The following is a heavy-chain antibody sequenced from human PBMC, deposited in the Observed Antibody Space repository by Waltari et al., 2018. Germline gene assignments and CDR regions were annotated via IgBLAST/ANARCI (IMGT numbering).Heavy chain of an antibody. V-gene: IGHV4-34*01. J-gene: IGHJ6*02. D-gene: IGHD4-17*01. CDR3: ARVLDDYCDYRGNYYYGMDV. CDR2: ISHSGST. Sequence: QVQLQQWGAGLLKPSETLSLTCAVYGGSFSGYYWSWIRQPRGQGREGIGEISHSGSTNYNPSLKSRVTISVDTTKNQFSLKLSSVTAADTAVYYCARVLDDYCDYRGNYYYGMDVWGQGTTVTVSS. CDR1: GGSFSGYY.